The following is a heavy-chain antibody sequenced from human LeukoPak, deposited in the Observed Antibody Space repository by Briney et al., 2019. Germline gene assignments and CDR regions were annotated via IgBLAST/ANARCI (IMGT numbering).Heavy chain of an antibody. D-gene: IGHD3-10*01. CDR1: GGSVSSGTYY. V-gene: IGHV4-61*01. J-gene: IGHJ4*02. Sequence: SETLSLTCTVSGGSVSSGTYYWSWIRQPPGKGLEWIGHIYYTGNTHYVPSLKSRVTMSVDTSKNQFSLKLTSVTAADTAVYYCARDRGSVVKSGIDYWGQGTLVTVSS. CDR2: IYYTGNT. CDR3: ARDRGSVVKSGIDY.